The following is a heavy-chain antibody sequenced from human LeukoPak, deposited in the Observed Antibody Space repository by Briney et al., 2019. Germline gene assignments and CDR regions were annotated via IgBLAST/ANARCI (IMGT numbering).Heavy chain of an antibody. J-gene: IGHJ4*02. V-gene: IGHV3-7*01. CDR2: IQQDGNEK. CDR3: ASDGARTIDY. Sequence: GGSLRLSCAASGFTFSTYWMSWVRQAPGKGLEWVANIQQDGNEKYYVDSVKGRFTISRDNAKNSLYLQMNSLRVEDTAVYYCASDGARTIDYWGQGTLVTVSS. CDR1: GFTFSTYW. D-gene: IGHD2-8*01.